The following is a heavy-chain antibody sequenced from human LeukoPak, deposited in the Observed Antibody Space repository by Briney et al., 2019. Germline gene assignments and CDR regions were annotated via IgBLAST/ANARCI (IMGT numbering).Heavy chain of an antibody. CDR2: IKSKTDGGTT. D-gene: IGHD3-3*01. CDR1: GFTFSNAW. Sequence: GGSLRLSCAASGFTFSNAWMSWVRQAPGKGLEWVGRIKSKTDGGTTDYAAPVNGRFTISRDDSKNTLYLQMNSLKTEDTAVYYCTTDSVIGYDPYDYWGQGTLVTVSS. J-gene: IGHJ4*02. V-gene: IGHV3-15*01. CDR3: TTDSVIGYDPYDY.